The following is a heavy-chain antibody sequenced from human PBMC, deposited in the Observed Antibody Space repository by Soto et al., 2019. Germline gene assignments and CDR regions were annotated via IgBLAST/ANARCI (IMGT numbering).Heavy chain of an antibody. CDR2: INHSGST. V-gene: IGHV4-34*01. Sequence: SETLSLTCAVYGGSFSGYYWSWIRQPPGKGLEWIGEINHSGSTNYNPSLKSRVTISVDTSKNQFSLKLSSVTAADTAVYYCARGLSPYSGYARGSLVYWGQGTLVTVSS. CDR3: ARGLSPYSGYARGSLVY. D-gene: IGHD5-12*01. CDR1: GGSFSGYY. J-gene: IGHJ4*02.